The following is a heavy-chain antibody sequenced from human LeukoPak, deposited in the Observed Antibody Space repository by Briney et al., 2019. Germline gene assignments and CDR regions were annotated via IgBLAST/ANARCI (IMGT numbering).Heavy chain of an antibody. D-gene: IGHD5-18*01. J-gene: IGHJ5*02. V-gene: IGHV4-61*02. CDR3: AREQFDSYGSYNWFDP. CDR1: DGSISSGSCY. CDR2: IYTSGST. Sequence: SETLSLTCTVSDGSISSGSCYWSWIRQPAGKGLEWIGRIYTSGSTNYNPSLKSRVTISVDTSKNQFSLKLSSVTAADTAVYYCAREQFDSYGSYNWFDPWGQGTLVTVSS.